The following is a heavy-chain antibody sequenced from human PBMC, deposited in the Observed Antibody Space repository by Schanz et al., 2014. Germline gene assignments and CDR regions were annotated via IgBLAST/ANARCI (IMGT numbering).Heavy chain of an antibody. J-gene: IGHJ4*02. CDR3: AATTILAD. CDR1: GFSFSTYA. D-gene: IGHD3-3*01. Sequence: QVQLVESGGGVVQPGRSLRLSCAASGFSFSTYAMHWVRQAPGKGLEWVAVISYGGSHKDYADSVKGRFTISRDNAKSSLYLQMNSLRDEDTAVYYCAATTILADWGQGTLVAVSS. V-gene: IGHV3-30*04. CDR2: ISYGGSHK.